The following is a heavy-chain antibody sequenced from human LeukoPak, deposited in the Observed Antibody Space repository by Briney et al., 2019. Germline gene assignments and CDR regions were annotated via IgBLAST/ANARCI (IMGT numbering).Heavy chain of an antibody. CDR1: GFTFSSYS. J-gene: IGHJ4*02. Sequence: GGSLRLSCAASGFTFSSYSMNWVRQAPGKGLEWVSSISSSSSYIYYADSVKGRFTIPRDNAKNSLYLQMNSLRAEDTAVYYCARVPSSGWFPLDYWGQGTLVTVSS. CDR2: ISSSSSYI. D-gene: IGHD6-19*01. V-gene: IGHV3-21*01. CDR3: ARVPSSGWFPLDY.